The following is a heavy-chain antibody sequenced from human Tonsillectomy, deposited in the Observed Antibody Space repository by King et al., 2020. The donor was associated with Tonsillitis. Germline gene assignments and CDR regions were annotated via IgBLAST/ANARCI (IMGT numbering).Heavy chain of an antibody. CDR2: INPSGGST. CDR1: GYTFTNYY. J-gene: IGHJ4*02. Sequence: VQLVESGAEVKKPGASVRLSCKASGYTFTNYYMHWVRQAPGQGLEWMGMINPSGGSTIYAQRFQGRLIMTRDTSTSTVYMYLGNLRSDDTAMYYCSTSPPGPGGDYWGQGTLVTVSS. CDR3: STSPPGPGGDY. D-gene: IGHD3-10*01. V-gene: IGHV1-46*01.